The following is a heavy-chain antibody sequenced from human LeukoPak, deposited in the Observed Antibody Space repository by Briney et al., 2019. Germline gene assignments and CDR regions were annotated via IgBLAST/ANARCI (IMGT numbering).Heavy chain of an antibody. D-gene: IGHD1-26*01. CDR1: GYSISSGYY. J-gene: IGHJ4*02. Sequence: SETLSLTCTVSGYSISSGYYWGWIRQPPGKGLEWIGSIYHSGSTCYNPSLKSRVTISVDTSKNQFSLKLSSVTAADTAVYYCAREKPLIVGANYFDYWGQGTLVTVSS. CDR2: IYHSGST. V-gene: IGHV4-38-2*02. CDR3: AREKPLIVGANYFDY.